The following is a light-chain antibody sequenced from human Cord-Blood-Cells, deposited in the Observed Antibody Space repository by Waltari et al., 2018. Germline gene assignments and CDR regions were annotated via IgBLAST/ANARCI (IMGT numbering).Light chain of an antibody. CDR3: CSYAGSSTLV. V-gene: IGLV2-23*02. CDR1: SSDGGIYNL. J-gene: IGLJ2*01. Sequence: QSALTQPASVSGSPGQSITISCTGTSSDGGIYNLVSWYQQHPGKAPKLMIYEVSKRPSGVSNRFSGSKSGNTASLTISGLQAEDEADYYCCSYAGSSTLVFGGGTKLTVL. CDR2: EVS.